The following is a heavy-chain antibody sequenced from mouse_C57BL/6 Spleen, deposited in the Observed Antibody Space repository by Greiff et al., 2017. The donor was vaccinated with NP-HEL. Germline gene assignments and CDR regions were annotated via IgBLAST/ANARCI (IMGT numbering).Heavy chain of an antibody. CDR3: ARSYSNFDY. Sequence: EVQVVESGGGLVKPGGSLKLSCAASGFTFSDYGMHRVRQAPEKGLEWVAYISSGSITIYYADTVKGRFTISRDNAKNTLFLQMTSLWSEDTAMYYCARSYSNFDYWGQSTTLTVSS. D-gene: IGHD2-5*01. CDR1: GFTFSDYG. J-gene: IGHJ2*01. CDR2: ISSGSITI. V-gene: IGHV5-17*01.